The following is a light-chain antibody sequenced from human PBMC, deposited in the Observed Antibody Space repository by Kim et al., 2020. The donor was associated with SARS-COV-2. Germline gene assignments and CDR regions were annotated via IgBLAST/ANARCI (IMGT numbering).Light chain of an antibody. CDR2: SAS. Sequence: DTVMTQSPDSLAVSLGETATINCKSSQSVLYSPENRDCLAWCQHKPGQPPKLLIYSASTREFGVPDRFTGSGSVTDFTLTITNLQAEDVAVYYCQQYLGRPPYTFGQGTKLEI. CDR1: QSVLYSPENRDC. J-gene: IGKJ2*01. CDR3: QQYLGRPPYT. V-gene: IGKV4-1*01.